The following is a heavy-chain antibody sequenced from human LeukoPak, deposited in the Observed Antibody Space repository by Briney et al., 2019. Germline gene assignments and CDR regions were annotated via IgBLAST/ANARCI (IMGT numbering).Heavy chain of an antibody. D-gene: IGHD3-16*01. CDR1: GHTFTDYY. CDR2: VDPEDGET. V-gene: IGHV1-69-2*01. CDR3: ATARIMITFGGAAPRQDNDY. Sequence: ASVKISCKVSGHTFTDYYMHWVQQAPGKGLEWMGLVDPEDGETIYAEKFQGRVTITADTSTDTAYMEPSSLRSEDTAVYYCATARIMITFGGAAPRQDNDYWGQGTLVTVSS. J-gene: IGHJ4*02.